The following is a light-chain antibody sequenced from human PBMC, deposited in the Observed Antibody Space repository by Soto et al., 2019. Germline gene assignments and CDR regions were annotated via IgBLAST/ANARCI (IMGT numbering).Light chain of an antibody. Sequence: QSALTQPASVSGSPGQSITISCTGTSSDVGGYNYVSWYQQHPGKAPKLMIYDVSNRPSGVSNRFSGSKSGNTASLTISGLQADDEADYYYSSYTSSSTRLVFGGGTKLTVL. J-gene: IGLJ2*01. CDR2: DVS. CDR3: SSYTSSSTRLV. CDR1: SSDVGGYNY. V-gene: IGLV2-14*01.